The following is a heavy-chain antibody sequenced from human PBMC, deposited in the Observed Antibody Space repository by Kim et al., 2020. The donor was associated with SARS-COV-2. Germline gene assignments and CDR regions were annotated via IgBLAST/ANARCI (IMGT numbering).Heavy chain of an antibody. V-gene: IGHV3-74*01. J-gene: IGHJ3*01. Sequence: GGSLRLSCEASGFSFSSYWIHWVRQAAGEGLLWVSRINPDGSSTSHADPVKGRFTISRDNARNMVYLQMNSLRDDDTAVYFCTRATTRSFDVWGRGKMVPVPS. D-gene: IGHD4-17*01. CDR2: INPDGSST. CDR1: GFSFSSYW. CDR3: TRATTRSFDV.